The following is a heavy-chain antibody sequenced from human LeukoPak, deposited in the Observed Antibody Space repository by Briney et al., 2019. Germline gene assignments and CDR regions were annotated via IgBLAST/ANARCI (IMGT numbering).Heavy chain of an antibody. CDR3: GKEGGLYDSGGYFDY. CDR2: ISSSGGRT. D-gene: IGHD3-3*01. V-gene: IGHV3-23*01. Sequence: GGSLRLSCATSGFTFSSYAMHWVRQAPGKGLEWVSAISSSGGRTYYADSVKGRFTISRDDSKNTFYLQMNSLRAEDTAVYHCGKEGGLYDSGGYFDYWGQGALVTVSS. CDR1: GFTFSSYA. J-gene: IGHJ4*02.